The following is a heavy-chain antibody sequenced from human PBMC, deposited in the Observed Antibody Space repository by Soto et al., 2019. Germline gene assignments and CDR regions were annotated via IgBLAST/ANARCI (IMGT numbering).Heavy chain of an antibody. J-gene: IGHJ6*03. CDR3: ARGSWDDVTGHYYMDV. CDR2: TYYRSKWYI. V-gene: IGHV6-1*01. D-gene: IGHD1-1*01. Sequence: PSQTLSLTCDISGDSVSSNSAAWNWIRQTPSRSLEWLGRTYYRSKWYINYAVSVKSRITVNPDTSKNQFSLQLNYVTPEDTAVYYCARGSWDDVTGHYYMDVWGKGTTVTVSS. CDR1: GDSVSSNSAA.